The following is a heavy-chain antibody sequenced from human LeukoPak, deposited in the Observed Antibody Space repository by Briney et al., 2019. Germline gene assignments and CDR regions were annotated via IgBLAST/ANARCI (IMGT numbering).Heavy chain of an antibody. CDR1: GFTFGDYA. D-gene: IGHD6-19*01. V-gene: IGHV3-49*03. CDR2: IRSKAYGGTT. Sequence: GGSLRLSCTASGFTFGDYAMSWFRQAPGKGLEWVGFIRSKAYGGTTEYAASVKSRFTISRDDSKSIAYLQMNSLKTEDTAVYYCTREEGIAVASGAYWGQGTLVTVSS. CDR3: TREEGIAVASGAY. J-gene: IGHJ4*02.